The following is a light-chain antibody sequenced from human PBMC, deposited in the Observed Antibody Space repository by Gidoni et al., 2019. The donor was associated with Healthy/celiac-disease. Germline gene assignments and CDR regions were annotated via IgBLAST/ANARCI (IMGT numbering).Light chain of an antibody. Sequence: DIQLTQSPSFLSASVGDRVTITCRASQGISSYLAWYQQKPGKAPKLLIYAASTLQSGVPSRFSGSGSGTEFTLTISSLQPEDFATYYCQQLNSYPVYTFGQGTKLKIK. CDR2: AAS. J-gene: IGKJ2*01. CDR1: QGISSY. CDR3: QQLNSYPVYT. V-gene: IGKV1-9*01.